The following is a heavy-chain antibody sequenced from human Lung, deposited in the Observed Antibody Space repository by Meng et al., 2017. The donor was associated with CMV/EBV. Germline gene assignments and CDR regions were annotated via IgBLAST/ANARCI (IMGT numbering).Heavy chain of an antibody. CDR2: ISGSGGST. Sequence: CAASAFTFGNYAMSWVRQAPGKGLEWVSAISGSGGSTYFADSVKGRFTISRDNSKNTLYLQMNSLRAEDTAVYYCAKNAKLSSGHFDYWGQGTLVTVSS. CDR1: AFTFGNYA. J-gene: IGHJ4*02. CDR3: AKNAKLSSGHFDY. V-gene: IGHV3-23*01. D-gene: IGHD6-6*01.